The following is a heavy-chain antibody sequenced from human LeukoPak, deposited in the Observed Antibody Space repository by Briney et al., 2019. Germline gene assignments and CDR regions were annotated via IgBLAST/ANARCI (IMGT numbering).Heavy chain of an antibody. CDR1: GFTFSSYA. Sequence: GGSLRLSCAASGFTFSSYAMSWVRQAPGKGLEWVSAISGSGGSTYYADSVKGRFTISRDNSKNTLYLQMNSLRAEDTAVYYCAKDPTGVLRYFDWLWDQGTLVTVSS. CDR3: AKDPTGVLRYFDWL. J-gene: IGHJ4*02. CDR2: ISGSGGST. V-gene: IGHV3-23*01. D-gene: IGHD3-9*01.